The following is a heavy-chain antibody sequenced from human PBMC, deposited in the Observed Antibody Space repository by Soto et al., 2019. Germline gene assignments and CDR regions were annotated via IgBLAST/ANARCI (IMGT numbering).Heavy chain of an antibody. CDR1: GFMFNNYA. V-gene: IGHV3-23*01. CDR3: AKGLYYYDSSGYRLFGY. J-gene: IGHJ1*01. Sequence: HPGGSLRLSCAASGFMFNNYAMSWVRQAPGKGLEWLSTVRVRGGTTYYADSLEGRVTISRDNSKRTVYRQMSRLRADGTAICDCAKGLYYYDSSGYRLFGYWGQGTLVTVSS. CDR2: VRVRGGTT. D-gene: IGHD3-22*01.